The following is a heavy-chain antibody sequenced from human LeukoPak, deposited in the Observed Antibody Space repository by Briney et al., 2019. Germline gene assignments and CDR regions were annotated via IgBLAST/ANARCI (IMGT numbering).Heavy chain of an antibody. CDR1: RGTFSSYA. D-gene: IGHD2-2*01. CDR3: ARDLTGYCSSTSCYTGWFDP. J-gene: IGHJ5*02. V-gene: IGHV1-18*01. Sequence: ASVKVSCKASRGTFSSYAISWVRQAPGQGLEWMGWISAYNGNTNYAQKLQGRVTMTSDTSTSTAYMELRSLRSDDTAVYYCARDLTGYCSSTSCYTGWFDPWGQGTLVTVSS. CDR2: ISAYNGNT.